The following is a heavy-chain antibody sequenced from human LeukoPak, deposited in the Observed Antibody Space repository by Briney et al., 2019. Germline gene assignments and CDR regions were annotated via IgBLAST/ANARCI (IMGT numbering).Heavy chain of an antibody. CDR3: ARAVSCSGGSCYSGY. CDR1: GYTFTSYD. D-gene: IGHD2-15*01. CDR2: INTNTGNP. J-gene: IGHJ4*02. V-gene: IGHV7-4-1*02. Sequence: GASVKVSCKASGYTFTSYDINWVRQAPGQGLEWMGWINTNTGNPTYAQGFTGRFVFSLDTSVSTAYLQISSLKAEDTAMYYCARAVSCSGGSCYSGYWGQGTLVTVSS.